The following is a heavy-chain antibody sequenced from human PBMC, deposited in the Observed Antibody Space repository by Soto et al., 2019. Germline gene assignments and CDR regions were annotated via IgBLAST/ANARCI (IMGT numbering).Heavy chain of an antibody. D-gene: IGHD3-10*01. CDR3: AKDLGYGSGSYYYYYYGMDV. Sequence: EVQLLESGGGLVQPGGSLRLSCAASGFTFSSYAMSWVRQAPGKGLEWVSAISGSGGSTYYADSVKGRFTISRDNSKKTLYLQMNSLRAEDTAVYYCAKDLGYGSGSYYYYYYGMDVWGQGTTVTVSS. CDR2: ISGSGGST. V-gene: IGHV3-23*01. CDR1: GFTFSSYA. J-gene: IGHJ6*02.